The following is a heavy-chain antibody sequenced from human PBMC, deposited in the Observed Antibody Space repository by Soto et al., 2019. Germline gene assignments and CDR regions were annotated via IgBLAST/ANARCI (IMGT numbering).Heavy chain of an antibody. V-gene: IGHV1-69*01. CDR1: GGTFSSYA. Sequence: QVQLVQSGAEVKKPGSSVKVSCKASGGTFSSYAISWVRQAPGQGLEWMGGIIPIFGTANYAQKFQGRVTITADEPTSTAYMDLSSVRSEYTAVYYCATGTAPSGIAAAGTNYWGQGTLVTVSS. J-gene: IGHJ4*02. CDR2: IIPIFGTA. CDR3: ATGTAPSGIAAAGTNY. D-gene: IGHD6-13*01.